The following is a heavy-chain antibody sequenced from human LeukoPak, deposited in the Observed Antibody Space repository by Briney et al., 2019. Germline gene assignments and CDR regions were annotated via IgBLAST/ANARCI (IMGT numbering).Heavy chain of an antibody. Sequence: PGGSLRLSCAASGFTFSSYWMHWVRQAPGKGLVWVSRIDSDGSSTNYADSVKGRFTISRDNAKNTLYLQMNSLRAEDTAVYYCAKYLGYGYYDILTGPFGPVFDYWGQGTLVTVSS. CDR3: AKYLGYGYYDILTGPFGPVFDY. J-gene: IGHJ4*02. V-gene: IGHV3-74*01. CDR2: IDSDGSST. CDR1: GFTFSSYW. D-gene: IGHD3-9*01.